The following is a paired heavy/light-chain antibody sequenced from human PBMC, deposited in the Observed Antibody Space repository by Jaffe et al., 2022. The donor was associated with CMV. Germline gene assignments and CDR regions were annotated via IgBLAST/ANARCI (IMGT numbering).Heavy chain of an antibody. CDR3: ARKSAGPRPFDY. J-gene: IGHJ4*02. CDR2: ISASGSDT. Sequence: EVQLVESGGGLVQPGGSLRLSCAVSGFTFSDYAMSWVRQAPGRGLEWVSGISASGSDTPYADSVKGRFTISRDNSKNTLSLQMNSLRVDDTAVYYCARKSAGPRPFDYWGQGTLVTVSS. D-gene: IGHD6-13*01. V-gene: IGHV3-23*04. CDR1: GFTFSDYA.
Light chain of an antibody. CDR2: DAS. J-gene: IGKJ1*01. CDR3: QQYNKWPPGT. CDR1: QSVSNN. Sequence: EIVMTQSPATLSVSPGERATLSCRASQSVSNNLAWYQQKPGQAPRLLIYDASTRATGIPARFSGSGSGTEFTLTISSLQSEDFAVYFCQQYNKWPPGTFGQGTKVEIK. V-gene: IGKV3-15*01.